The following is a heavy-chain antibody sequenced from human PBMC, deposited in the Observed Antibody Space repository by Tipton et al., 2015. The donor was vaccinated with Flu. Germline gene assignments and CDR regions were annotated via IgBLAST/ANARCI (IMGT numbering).Heavy chain of an antibody. V-gene: IGHV4-39*07. J-gene: IGHJ5*02. Sequence: TLSLTCTVSGGSIISSDYYWGWIRRPPGKGLEWIGSIYLSGSTDYNPTLKSPVTILLDTPKNQFSLKLSSVTAADTAVYYCARGASSGWFDPWGQGTLVTVSS. CDR3: ARGASSGWFDP. D-gene: IGHD2-8*02. CDR1: GGSIISSDYY. CDR2: IYLSGST.